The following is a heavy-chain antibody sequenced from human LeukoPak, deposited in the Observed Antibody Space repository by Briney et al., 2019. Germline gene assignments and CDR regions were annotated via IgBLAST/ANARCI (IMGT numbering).Heavy chain of an antibody. CDR2: ISSRGSDI. CDR1: GFTFSSYT. V-gene: IGHV3-21*01. D-gene: IGHD7-27*01. Sequence: GGSLRLSCAASGFTFSSYTMSWVRQAPGKGLEWVSSISSRGSDIYYADSVKGRFSISRDNAKNSLYLQMNRLRAEDTAVYYCARSDDGSNCAYWGQGPLVTVSS. J-gene: IGHJ4*02. CDR3: ARSDDGSNCAY.